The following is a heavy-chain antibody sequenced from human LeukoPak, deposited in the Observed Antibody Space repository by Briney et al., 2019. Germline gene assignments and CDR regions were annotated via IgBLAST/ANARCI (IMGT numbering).Heavy chain of an antibody. V-gene: IGHV3-48*01. D-gene: IGHD3-3*01. CDR2: ISGGSGSTTI. J-gene: IGHJ3*02. Sequence: VGSLRLSCAASGFTVSSNYMSWVRQAPGKGLEWISYISGGSGSTTIYYSDSVKGRFTISRDNVKNSLYLQMNSLRAEDTAVYYCATYKGIYEALDIWGQGTMVTVST. CDR3: ATYKGIYEALDI. CDR1: GFTVSSNY.